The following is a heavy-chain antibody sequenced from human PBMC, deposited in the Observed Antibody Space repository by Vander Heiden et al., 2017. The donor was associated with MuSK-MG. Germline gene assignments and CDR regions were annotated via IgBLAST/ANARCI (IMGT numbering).Heavy chain of an antibody. Sequence: QVQLVESGGGGVQPGRSLRLPCAASGFTLRNYAMHWVRQTPGKGLEWVAVISHNGFNKYYADSGKGRFTTSRDNSKSTVFMQMNRLRAEETAVYYCATVRGKNIAVAGLDYWGQGTMVTVYS. V-gene: IGHV3-30-3*01. D-gene: IGHD6-19*01. CDR1: GFTLRNYA. J-gene: IGHJ4*02. CDR2: ISHNGFNK. CDR3: ATVRGKNIAVAGLDY.